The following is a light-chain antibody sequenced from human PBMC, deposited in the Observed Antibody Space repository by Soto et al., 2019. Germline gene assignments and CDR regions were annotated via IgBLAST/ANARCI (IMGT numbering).Light chain of an antibody. CDR3: SAWDDTLNGVV. J-gene: IGLJ2*01. V-gene: IGLV1-44*01. Sequence: QSVLTQSPSASGTPGQRVTISCSGSSSNIGSNTVNWYQQLPRTAPKLLIHSNNQRPSGVPDRFSGSKSGTSASLAISGLQPEDEADYYCSAWDDTLNGVVFGGGTKLTVL. CDR1: SSNIGSNT. CDR2: SNN.